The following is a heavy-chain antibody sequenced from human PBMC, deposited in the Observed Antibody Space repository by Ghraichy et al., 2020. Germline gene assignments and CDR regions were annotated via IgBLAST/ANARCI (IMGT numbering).Heavy chain of an antibody. CDR1: GFTVSSNY. Sequence: GGSLRLSCAASGFTVSSNYMSWVRQPPGMGLEWFSVIYSGGSTYSADSVKGRFTISRDNSKNTLYLQMNSLRAEDTAVYYCARDAALHGYYDFWSGHYPDSYRYGMDVWGQGTTVTVSS. V-gene: IGHV3-53*01. CDR3: ARDAALHGYYDFWSGHYPDSYRYGMDV. CDR2: IYSGGST. D-gene: IGHD3-3*01. J-gene: IGHJ6*02.